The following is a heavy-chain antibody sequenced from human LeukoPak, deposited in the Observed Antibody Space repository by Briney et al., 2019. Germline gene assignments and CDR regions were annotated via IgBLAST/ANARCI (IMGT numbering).Heavy chain of an antibody. CDR1: GFTFSSYW. J-gene: IGHJ4*02. D-gene: IGHD4-23*01. Sequence: KPGGSLRLSCAASGFTFSSYWMSWVRQPPGKGLEWIGEINHSGSTNYNPSLKSRVTISVDTSKNQFSLKLSSVTAADTAVYYCARAHSLGVVTPIAYWGQGTLVTVSS. CDR3: ARAHSLGVVTPIAY. V-gene: IGHV4-34*01. CDR2: INHSGST.